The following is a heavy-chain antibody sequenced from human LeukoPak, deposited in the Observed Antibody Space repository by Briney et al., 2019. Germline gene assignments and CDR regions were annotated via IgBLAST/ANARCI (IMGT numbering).Heavy chain of an antibody. J-gene: IGHJ6*03. CDR3: ARDRGYPSNMDV. D-gene: IGHD3-10*01. V-gene: IGHV3-7*01. CDR1: GFTFSDYY. CDR2: IKVDGTEI. Sequence: PGGSLRLSCAASGFTFSDYYMSWIRQAPGKGLEWVANIKVDGTEIYYGDSVKGRFTISRDNAKSSLYLQMNSLRGEDTAVYYCARDRGYPSNMDVWGKGTTVTVSS.